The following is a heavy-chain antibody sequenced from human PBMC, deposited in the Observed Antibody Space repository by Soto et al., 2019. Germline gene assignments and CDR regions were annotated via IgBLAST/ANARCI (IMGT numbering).Heavy chain of an antibody. D-gene: IGHD3-3*01. J-gene: IGHJ4*02. V-gene: IGHV4-4*01. CDR3: VANGYYSHDY. CDR2: IYHSGST. CDR1: GGSITSTRW. Sequence: QVQLQESGPGLVKPSGTLSLTCAVSGGSITSTRWWSWVRQPPGKGLEWIGEIYHSGSTNYNPSLKSRVTISVDKSKNQFSLNLSSVTAADTAVYWCVANGYYSHDYWGQGALVTVSS.